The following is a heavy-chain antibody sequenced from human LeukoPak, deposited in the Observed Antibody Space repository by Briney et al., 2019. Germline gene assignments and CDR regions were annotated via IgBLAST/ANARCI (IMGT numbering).Heavy chain of an antibody. CDR2: ISYDGSNK. V-gene: IGHV3-30-3*01. J-gene: IGHJ5*02. Sequence: GGSLRLSCAASGFTFSSYAMHWVRQAPGKGLEWVAVISYDGSNKYYADSVKGRFTISRDNSKNTLYLQMNSLRAEDTAVYYCARDRLYSSSWYGPYNWFDPWGQGTLVTVSS. D-gene: IGHD6-13*01. CDR3: ARDRLYSSSWYGPYNWFDP. CDR1: GFTFSSYA.